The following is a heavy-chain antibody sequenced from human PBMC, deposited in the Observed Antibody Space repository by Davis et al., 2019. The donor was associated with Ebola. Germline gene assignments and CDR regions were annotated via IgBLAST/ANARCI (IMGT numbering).Heavy chain of an antibody. CDR1: GFTFSEYS. V-gene: IGHV3-30*02. J-gene: IGHJ4*02. CDR3: AKDPLGHTGENDY. Sequence: GGSLRLSCAASGFTFSEYSLSWVRQAPGKGLEWVAFIWYDGRNSHYIDSVKGRFTISRDNSKNTLYLQMSSLRTEDTAVYYCAKDPLGHTGENDYWGQGTVVAVSS. D-gene: IGHD2-8*02. CDR2: IWYDGRNS.